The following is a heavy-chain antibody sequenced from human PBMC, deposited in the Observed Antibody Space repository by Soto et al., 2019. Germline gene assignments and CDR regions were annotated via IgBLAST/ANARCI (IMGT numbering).Heavy chain of an antibody. CDR3: AKAPVGPDWYFDL. Sequence: DVQLLESGGGLVQPGGSLRLSCAASGFTFRSYAMSWVRQAPGKGLEWVSGISGSGISTHYADSVKGRFTVSRDNSKNTLYLQMNSLRAGDTAVYNCAKAPVGPDWYFDLWGRGTLVTVSS. CDR1: GFTFRSYA. CDR2: ISGSGIST. J-gene: IGHJ2*01. V-gene: IGHV3-23*01.